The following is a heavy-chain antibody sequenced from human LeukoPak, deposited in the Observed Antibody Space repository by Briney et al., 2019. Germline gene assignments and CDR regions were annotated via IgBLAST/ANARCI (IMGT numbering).Heavy chain of an antibody. CDR2: ISGSGGST. Sequence: GGSLRLSCAASGFTFSSYAMSWVRQAPGKGLEWVSAISGSGGSTYYADSVKGRFTFSRDNSKGTLYLQMNGLRAEDTAVYYCAKGRYSSGWDPFDYWGQGTLVTVSS. J-gene: IGHJ4*02. CDR1: GFTFSSYA. V-gene: IGHV3-23*01. D-gene: IGHD6-19*01. CDR3: AKGRYSSGWDPFDY.